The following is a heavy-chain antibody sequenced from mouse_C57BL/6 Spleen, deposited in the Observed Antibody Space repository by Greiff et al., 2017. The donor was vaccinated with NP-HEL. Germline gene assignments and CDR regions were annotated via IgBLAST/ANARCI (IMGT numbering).Heavy chain of an antibody. CDR3: AREGAIYYGYD. Sequence: VQLQESGPELVKPGASVKISCKASGYAFSSSWMNWVKQRPGKGLEWIGRIYPGDGDTNYNGKFKGKATLTADKSSSTAYMQLSSLTSEDSAVYFCAREGAIYYGYDWGQGTLVTVSA. J-gene: IGHJ3*01. CDR1: GYAFSSSW. CDR2: IYPGDGDT. D-gene: IGHD2-2*01. V-gene: IGHV1-82*01.